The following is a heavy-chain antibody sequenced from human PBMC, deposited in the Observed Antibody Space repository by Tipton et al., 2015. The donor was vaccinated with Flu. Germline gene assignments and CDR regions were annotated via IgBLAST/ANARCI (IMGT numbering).Heavy chain of an antibody. CDR2: IYYSGST. D-gene: IGHD1-26*01. Sequence: LRLSCTVSGGSISSYYWSWIRQPPGKGLEWIGYIYYSGSTNYNPSLKSRVTISVDTSKNQFSLKLSSVTAADTAVYYCARAPDSIVGATVLDYWGQGTLVTVSS. J-gene: IGHJ4*02. CDR3: ARAPDSIVGATVLDY. CDR1: GGSISSYY. V-gene: IGHV4-59*01.